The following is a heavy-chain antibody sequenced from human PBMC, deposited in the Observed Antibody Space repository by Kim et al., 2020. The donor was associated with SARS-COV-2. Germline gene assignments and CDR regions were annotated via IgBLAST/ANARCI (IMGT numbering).Heavy chain of an antibody. D-gene: IGHD3-3*01. CDR1: GGSVSSGSYF. V-gene: IGHV4-61*01. J-gene: IGHJ4*02. CDR3: AGAPNDFWSGYPYYFDQ. Sequence: SETLSLTCTVSGGSVSSGSYFWSWIRQPPGKGLEWIGYIYYSGNTKYNPSLKSRVTMSVDTSKSQFSLKLRSVTAADTAVYYCAGAPNDFWSGYPYYFDQWGQGTLVTVSS. CDR2: IYYSGNT.